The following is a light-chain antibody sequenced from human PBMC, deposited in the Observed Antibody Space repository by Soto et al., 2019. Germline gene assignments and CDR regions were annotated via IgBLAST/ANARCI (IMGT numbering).Light chain of an antibody. CDR3: QQYYNWPPYT. Sequence: EIVMTQSPATLSVSPGERATLSCSASQSVSSNLAWYQQKPGQAPRLLIYGASTRATGIPARFSGSGSGTEFTLTISSLQSEDFAVYYCQQYYNWPPYTFGQGTKLEIK. J-gene: IGKJ2*01. CDR1: QSVSSN. CDR2: GAS. V-gene: IGKV3-15*01.